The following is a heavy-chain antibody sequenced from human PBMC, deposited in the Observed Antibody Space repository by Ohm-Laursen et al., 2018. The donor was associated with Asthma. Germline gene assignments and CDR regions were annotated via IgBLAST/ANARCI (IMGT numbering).Heavy chain of an antibody. Sequence: GSLRLSCSASGFTFSSYAMHWVRQAPGKGLEWVSGISSSGGSTYYADNVKGRFTISRDNSKNTLYLQMNSLRAEDTAVYYCARDFRSYYDSSGYFSSDLDYWGQGTLVTVSS. CDR3: ARDFRSYYDSSGYFSSDLDY. D-gene: IGHD3-22*01. CDR1: GFTFSSYA. V-gene: IGHV3-64*04. CDR2: ISSSGGST. J-gene: IGHJ4*02.